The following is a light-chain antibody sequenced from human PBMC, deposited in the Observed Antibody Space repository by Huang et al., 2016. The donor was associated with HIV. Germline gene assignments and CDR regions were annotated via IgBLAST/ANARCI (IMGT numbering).Light chain of an antibody. J-gene: IGKJ5*01. CDR1: QSVSGSY. V-gene: IGKV3-20*01. CDR2: SAS. Sequence: EIVLTQSPGTLSLSPGERATLSCRASQSVSGSYLAWYRQKPGQAPRLLIYSASTRATGTPDRFDGRGSEADFTLTISRLEPEDFAVYYCQQYGNSPITFGQGTRLDIK. CDR3: QQYGNSPIT.